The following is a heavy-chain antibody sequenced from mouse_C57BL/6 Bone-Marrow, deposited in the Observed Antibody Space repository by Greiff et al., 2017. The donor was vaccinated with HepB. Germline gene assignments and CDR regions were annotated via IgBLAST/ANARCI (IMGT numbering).Heavy chain of an antibody. D-gene: IGHD4-1*01. CDR3: ARDRVGRGYYFDY. CDR1: GFTFSSYA. CDR2: ISDGGSYT. Sequence: EVKLMESGGGLVKPGGSLKLSCAASGFTFSSYAMSWVRQTPEKRLEWVATISDGGSYTYYPDNVKGRFTISRDNAKNNLYLQMSHLKSEDTAMYDCARDRVGRGYYFDYWGQGTTLTVSS. V-gene: IGHV5-4*01. J-gene: IGHJ2*01.